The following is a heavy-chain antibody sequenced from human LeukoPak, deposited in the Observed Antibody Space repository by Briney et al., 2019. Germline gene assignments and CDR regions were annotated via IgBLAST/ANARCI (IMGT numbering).Heavy chain of an antibody. J-gene: IGHJ5*02. V-gene: IGHV4-34*01. CDR1: GGSVSSGSYY. CDR2: INHSGST. D-gene: IGHD2-15*01. CDR3: ARGVDIVVVVARGLNWFDP. Sequence: SETLSLTCAVSGGSVSSGSYYWSWIRQPPGKGLEWIGEINHSGSTNYNPSLKSRVTISVDTSKNQFSLKLSSVTAADTAVYYCARGVDIVVVVARGLNWFDPWGQGTLVTVSS.